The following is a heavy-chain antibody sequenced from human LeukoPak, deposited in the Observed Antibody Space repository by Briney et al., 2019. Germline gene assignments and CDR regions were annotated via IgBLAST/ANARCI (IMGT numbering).Heavy chain of an antibody. J-gene: IGHJ5*02. D-gene: IGHD3-10*01. CDR2: INHSGST. CDR3: ARGPASGSDFAWFDP. CDR1: GGSLSNYY. Sequence: SETLSLTCAVYGGSLSNYYWSWIRQPPGKGLEWIGEINHSGSTKFNPSLKSRVTILVDMSKSQFSPELRSVTAADTAVYYCARGPASGSDFAWFDPWGQGTLVTVSS. V-gene: IGHV4-34*01.